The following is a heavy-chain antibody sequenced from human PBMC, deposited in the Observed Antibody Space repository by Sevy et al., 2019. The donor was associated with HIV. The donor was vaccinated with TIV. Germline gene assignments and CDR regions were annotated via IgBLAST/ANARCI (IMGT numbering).Heavy chain of an antibody. CDR1: GFTFSSYS. Sequence: GGSLRLSCATSGFTFSSYSMHWVRQAPGKGLEWVATISYDGSNKHYADSVKGRFTISRDNFKNSLSLQMNSLSAEDTAMYYCALERLSSDVAEYFQNWGQGTLVTVSS. J-gene: IGHJ1*01. CDR2: ISYDGSNK. D-gene: IGHD1-1*01. CDR3: ALERLSSDVAEYFQN. V-gene: IGHV3-30-3*01.